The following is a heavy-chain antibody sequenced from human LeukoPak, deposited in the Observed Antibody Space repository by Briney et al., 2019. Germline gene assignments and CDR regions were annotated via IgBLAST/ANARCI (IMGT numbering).Heavy chain of an antibody. CDR2: ISGSGDST. D-gene: IGHD3/OR15-3a*01. CDR1: GFTFRSYA. Sequence: KTGGSLRLSCAASGFTFRSYAKSWVRQAPGKGLEWVSVISGSGDSTYYADSVKGRFTISRDNSKTTLYLQMNSLRAEDTAVYYCAKDRSSVSDFWTGYYPDYWGQGSLVTVSS. CDR3: AKDRSSVSDFWTGYYPDY. J-gene: IGHJ4*02. V-gene: IGHV3-23*01.